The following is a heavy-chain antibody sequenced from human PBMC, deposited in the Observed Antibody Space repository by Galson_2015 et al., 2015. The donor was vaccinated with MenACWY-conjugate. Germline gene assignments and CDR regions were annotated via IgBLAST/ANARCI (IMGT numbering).Heavy chain of an antibody. V-gene: IGHV3-23*01. Sequence: SLRLSCAVSGFIFSNYAISWLRQPPGKGLEWVSAIGGSSEYRYYADSAKGRFTISRDNSKNTLYLQMNSLRAGDTAVYYCAREAARYSYSDYWGQGILVTVSS. CDR2: IGGSSEYR. CDR1: GFIFSNYA. J-gene: IGHJ4*02. D-gene: IGHD5-18*01. CDR3: AREAARYSYSDY.